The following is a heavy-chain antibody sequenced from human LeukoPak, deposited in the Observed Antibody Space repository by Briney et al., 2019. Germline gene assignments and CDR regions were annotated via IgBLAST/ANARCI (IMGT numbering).Heavy chain of an antibody. V-gene: IGHV4-38-2*01. CDR3: ARGGGTIDGAFDI. Sequence: PSETLSLTCGVSGYSISNGYYWGCIRQPPGKGLEWIGIIYHSGGTYYNPSVQSRVTMSIDTSKNQFSLKLSSVTAADTAAYYCARGGGTIDGAFDIWGQGTVVTVSS. D-gene: IGHD3-16*01. CDR1: GYSISNGYY. J-gene: IGHJ3*02. CDR2: IYHSGGT.